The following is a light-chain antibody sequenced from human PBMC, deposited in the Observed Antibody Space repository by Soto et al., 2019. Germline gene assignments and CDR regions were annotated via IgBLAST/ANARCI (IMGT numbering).Light chain of an antibody. CDR2: GVT. CDR3: SSYAGSDNYV. CDR1: SSDIGDHNL. J-gene: IGLJ1*01. Sequence: QSALTQPPSASVSPGQSVTISCSGTSSDIGDHNLVSWYQQHPGKAPKLLILGVTNRPSGVPHRFSGSKSGNTASLTVSGLQAEDEADYYCSSYAGSDNYVFGTGTTLTVL. V-gene: IGLV2-8*01.